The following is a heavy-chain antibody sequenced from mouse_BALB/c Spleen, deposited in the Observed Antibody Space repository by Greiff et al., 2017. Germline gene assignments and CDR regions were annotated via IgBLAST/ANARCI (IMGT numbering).Heavy chain of an antibody. V-gene: IGHV3-2*02. CDR2: ISYSGST. D-gene: IGHD2-4*01. CDR1: GYSITSDYA. J-gene: IGHJ3*01. CDR3: ASRLNYDYDGFAY. Sequence: VQLKESGPGLVKPSQSLSLTCTVTGYSITSDYAWNWIRQFPGNKLEWMGYISYSGSTSYNPSLKSRISITRDTSKNQFFLQLNSVTTEDTATYYCASRLNYDYDGFAYWGQGTLVTVSA.